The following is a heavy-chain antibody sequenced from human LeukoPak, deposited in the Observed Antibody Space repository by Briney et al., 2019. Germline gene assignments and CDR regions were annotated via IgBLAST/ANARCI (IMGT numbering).Heavy chain of an antibody. Sequence: GGSLRLSCAASGFTFSSYSMNWVRQAPGKGLEWVSSISSSSSYIYYADSVKGRFTISRDNAKNSLYLQMNSLRAEDTAVYYCARGEGRYGDFNYWGQGTLVTVSS. CDR1: GFTFSSYS. D-gene: IGHD4-17*01. V-gene: IGHV3-21*01. J-gene: IGHJ4*02. CDR2: ISSSSSYI. CDR3: ARGEGRYGDFNY.